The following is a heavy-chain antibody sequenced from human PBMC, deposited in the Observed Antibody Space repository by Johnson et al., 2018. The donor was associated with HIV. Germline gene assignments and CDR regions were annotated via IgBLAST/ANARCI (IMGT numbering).Heavy chain of an antibody. CDR3: ARACSAAHCYSAQAFDI. CDR2: IGTVGDT. J-gene: IGHJ3*02. V-gene: IGHV3-13*01. CDR1: GFTFSSYD. Sequence: EVQLVESGGGLVQPGGSLRLSCAASGFTFSSYDMHWVRQATGKGLEWVSAIGTVGDTYYVGSVKGRFTISRDKAKNSLYLQVNSLRAGDTAVYYCARACSAAHCYSAQAFDIWGQGTMVTVSS. D-gene: IGHD2-15*01.